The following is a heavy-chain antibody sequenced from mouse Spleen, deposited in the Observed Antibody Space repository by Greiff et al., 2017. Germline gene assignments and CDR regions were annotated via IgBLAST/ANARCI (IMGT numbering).Heavy chain of an antibody. CDR2: ISSGGSYT. D-gene: IGHD1-1*02. V-gene: IGHV5-9-1*01. Sequence: EVTLVESGGGLVKPGGSLKLSCAASGFTFSSYAMSWVRQTPEKRLEWVATISSGGSYTYYPDSVKGRFTISRDNAKNTLYLQMSCLRSEDTAMYYCARHEGGYYFDYWGQGTTLTVSS. CDR3: ARHEGGYYFDY. CDR1: GFTFSSYA. J-gene: IGHJ2*01.